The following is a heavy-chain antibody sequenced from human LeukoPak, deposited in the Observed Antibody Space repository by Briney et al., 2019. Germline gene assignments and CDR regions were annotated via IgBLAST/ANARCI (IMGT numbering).Heavy chain of an antibody. Sequence: SETLSLTCTVSGGSISSGDYYWSWIRQPPGKGLEWIGYIYHSGSTYYNPSLKSRVTISVDRSKNQFSLKLSYVTAADTAVYYCARDLIVGASEAFDIWGQGTMVTVSS. CDR2: IYHSGST. V-gene: IGHV4-30-2*01. CDR1: GGSISSGDYY. CDR3: ARDLIVGASEAFDI. D-gene: IGHD1-26*01. J-gene: IGHJ3*02.